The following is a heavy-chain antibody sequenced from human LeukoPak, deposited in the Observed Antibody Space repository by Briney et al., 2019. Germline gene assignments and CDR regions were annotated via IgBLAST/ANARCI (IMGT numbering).Heavy chain of an antibody. CDR2: ICPDGTVT. CDR3: VRDFRSADY. V-gene: IGHV3-74*01. CDR1: GFTFSTYC. J-gene: IGHJ4*02. Sequence: GRSLRLSCAASGFTFSTYCMHWVRQAPGKGPMWVSRICPDGTVTNYADSVKARFIISRDNARNTVYLQMNSLRVEDTVVYYCVRDFRSADYWGQGTLVTVSS.